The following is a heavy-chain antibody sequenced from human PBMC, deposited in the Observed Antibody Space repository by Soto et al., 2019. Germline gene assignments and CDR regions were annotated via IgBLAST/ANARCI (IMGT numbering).Heavy chain of an antibody. V-gene: IGHV1-3*01. D-gene: IGHD3-22*01. CDR1: GYTFTNYP. J-gene: IGHJ4*02. Sequence: SVKVSCKASGYTFTNYPIHWVQQATRQRLEWMGWINVGNGNTKYSQNLQGRVTINRDTSASTAYMELSSLRSEDTAVYYCAREGDTSGIYPRYFDYGGQGTLVTVSS. CDR3: AREGDTSGIYPRYFDY. CDR2: INVGNGNT.